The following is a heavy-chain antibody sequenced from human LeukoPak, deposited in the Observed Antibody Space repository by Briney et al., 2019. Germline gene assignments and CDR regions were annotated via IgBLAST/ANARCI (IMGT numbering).Heavy chain of an antibody. D-gene: IGHD3-9*01. CDR1: GYTFTSYG. J-gene: IGHJ4*02. Sequence: GASVKVSCKASGYTFTSYGISWVRQAPGQGLEWMGWISAYNGNTNYAQKLQGRVTITRDTSASTAYMELSSLRSEDTAVYYCARGYDILTGSSPFDYWGQGTLVTVSS. CDR2: ISAYNGNT. V-gene: IGHV1-18*01. CDR3: ARGYDILTGSSPFDY.